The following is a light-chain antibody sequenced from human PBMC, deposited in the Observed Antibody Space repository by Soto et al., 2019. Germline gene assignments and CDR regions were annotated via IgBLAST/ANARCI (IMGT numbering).Light chain of an antibody. J-gene: IGLJ2*01. CDR3: SAWDDSLSGVV. Sequence: QSVLTQPPSASGTPGQRVTISCSGDSSNIGSNFVYWYQQLPGMAPKLLIYRNNQRPSGVPDRFSGSKSGTSASLAISGLRAEDGGEYYCSAWDDSLSGVVFAGGTKVTVL. CDR1: SSNIGSNF. CDR2: RNN. V-gene: IGLV1-47*01.